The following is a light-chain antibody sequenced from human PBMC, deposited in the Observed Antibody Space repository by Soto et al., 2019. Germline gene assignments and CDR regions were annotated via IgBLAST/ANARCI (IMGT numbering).Light chain of an antibody. Sequence: EIVMTQSPATLSVSPGARATLSCRASQSVSSNLAWYQQKPGQDPRLLIYGASTRATGIPARFSGSGSGTEFTLTISSLQSEDFAVYYCQQYNNWPRTFGQGTQVEIK. CDR2: GAS. V-gene: IGKV3-15*01. CDR3: QQYNNWPRT. CDR1: QSVSSN. J-gene: IGKJ1*01.